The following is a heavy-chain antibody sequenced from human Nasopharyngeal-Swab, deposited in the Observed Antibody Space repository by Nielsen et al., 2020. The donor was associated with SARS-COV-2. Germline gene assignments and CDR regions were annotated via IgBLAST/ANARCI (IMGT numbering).Heavy chain of an antibody. Sequence: WIRQPPGKGLEWIGSIYYSGSTYYNPSPKSRVTISVDTSKNQFSLKLSSVTAADTAVYCCASHHGDCSGGSCYYRVFDYWGQGTLVTVSS. CDR2: IYYSGST. D-gene: IGHD2-15*01. V-gene: IGHV4-39*01. CDR3: ASHHGDCSGGSCYYRVFDY. J-gene: IGHJ4*02.